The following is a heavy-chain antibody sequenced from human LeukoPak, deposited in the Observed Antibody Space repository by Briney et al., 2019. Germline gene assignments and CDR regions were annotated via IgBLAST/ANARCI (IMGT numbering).Heavy chain of an antibody. V-gene: IGHV4-59*01. D-gene: IGHD3-10*01. CDR2: IYYSGST. CDR3: AMAGGSGTYYVDY. CDR1: GGSIISYY. Sequence: SETLSLTCTVSGGSIISYYRSWIRQPPGKGLEWIGYIYYSGSTNYNPSLKSRVTISLDTSKNQFSLKLSSVTAADTAVYYCAMAGGSGTYYVDYWGQGTLVTVSS. J-gene: IGHJ4*02.